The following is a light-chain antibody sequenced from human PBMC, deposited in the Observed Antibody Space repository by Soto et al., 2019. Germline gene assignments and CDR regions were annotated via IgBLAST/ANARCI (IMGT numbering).Light chain of an antibody. V-gene: IGKV1-8*01. Sequence: AIRMTQSPSALSASTGDRVTITCRASQDISRYLAWYQQKPGKAPNLLIYGASTLQSGVPSRFSGSGSGTDFTLTISCLQYEEFATYYCQKYERYPQTFGQVNKLESK. CDR2: GAS. CDR3: QKYERYPQT. CDR1: QDISRY. J-gene: IGKJ2*01.